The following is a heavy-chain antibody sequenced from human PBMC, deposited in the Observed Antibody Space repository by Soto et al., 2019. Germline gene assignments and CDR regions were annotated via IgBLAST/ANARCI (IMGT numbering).Heavy chain of an antibody. V-gene: IGHV4-4*02. CDR3: ASTNYYDSSGYQNWFDP. J-gene: IGHJ5*02. CDR2: IYHSGST. D-gene: IGHD3-22*01. CDR1: GGSISSSNW. Sequence: SETLSLTCAVSGGSISSSNWWSWVRQPPGKGLEWIGEIYHSGSTNYNPSLKSRVTISVDKSKNQFSLKLSSVTAADTAVYYCASTNYYDSSGYQNWFDPWGQGTLVTVSS.